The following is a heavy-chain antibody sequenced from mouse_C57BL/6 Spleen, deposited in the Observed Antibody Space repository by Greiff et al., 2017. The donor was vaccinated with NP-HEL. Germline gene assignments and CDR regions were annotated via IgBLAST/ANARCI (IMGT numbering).Heavy chain of an antibody. CDR3: ARRGDWKGNAMDY. CDR1: GFTFSDYY. V-gene: IGHV5-12*01. Sequence: EVHLVESGGGLVQPGGSLKLSCAASGFTFSDYYMYWVRQTPEKRLEWVAYISNGGGSTYYPDTVKGRFTISRDNAKNTLYLQMSRLKSEDTAMYYCARRGDWKGNAMDYWGQGTSVTVSS. CDR2: ISNGGGST. J-gene: IGHJ4*01.